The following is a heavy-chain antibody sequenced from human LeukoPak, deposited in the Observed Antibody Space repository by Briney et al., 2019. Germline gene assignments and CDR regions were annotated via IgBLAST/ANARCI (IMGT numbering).Heavy chain of an antibody. CDR1: GFTFSSYS. J-gene: IGHJ4*02. CDR3: ARARQGSGYDSSDY. CDR2: ISGSSSYI. V-gene: IGHV3-21*01. Sequence: GGSLRLSCAASGFTFSSYSMNWVRQAPGKGLEWVSSISGSSSYIYYADSLRGRFTISRDNAKNSLHLQMNSLRAEDTAVYYCARARQGSGYDSSDYWGQGTLVTVSS. D-gene: IGHD5-12*01.